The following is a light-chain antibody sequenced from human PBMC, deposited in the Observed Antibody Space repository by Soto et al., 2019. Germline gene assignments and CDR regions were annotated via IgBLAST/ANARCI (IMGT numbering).Light chain of an antibody. CDR2: DVS. CDR1: SSDFGGYNY. Sequence: QSALTQPASVSGSPGQSITISCTGTSSDFGGYNYVSWYQQHPGKAPKLMIYDVSNRPSGVSNRFSGSKSGNTASLTISGLQAEDEADYYCSSYTSSSTLYVFPTGTKVTVL. V-gene: IGLV2-14*01. CDR3: SSYTSSSTLYV. J-gene: IGLJ1*01.